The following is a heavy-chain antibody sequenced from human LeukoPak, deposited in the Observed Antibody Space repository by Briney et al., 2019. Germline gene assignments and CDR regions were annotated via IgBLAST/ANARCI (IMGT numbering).Heavy chain of an antibody. CDR3: ARVRRGDPDY. CDR2: LSYDGRIK. CDR1: GFTFGAYA. Sequence: PGRSLRLSCAASGFTFGAYAMHWVRQAPGKGLEWVAFLSYDGRIKGYADSVKGRFTVSRDNSKNTLYLQMNNLRVEDTAVYYCARVRRGDPDYWGQGTLVTVSS. V-gene: IGHV3-30-3*01. D-gene: IGHD4-17*01. J-gene: IGHJ4*02.